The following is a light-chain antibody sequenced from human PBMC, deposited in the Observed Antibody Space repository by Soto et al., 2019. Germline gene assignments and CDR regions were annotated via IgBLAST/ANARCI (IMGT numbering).Light chain of an antibody. Sequence: DIQMTQSPSSLSASVGDRVTITCRASQSISSYLNWYQQKPGKAPKFLMYGASSLQSGVPSRFSGSGSGTDFTLTISSLQLEDFATYYCQQGYSTVLYTFGQGTKVDIK. CDR1: QSISSY. V-gene: IGKV1-39*01. CDR2: GAS. J-gene: IGKJ2*01. CDR3: QQGYSTVLYT.